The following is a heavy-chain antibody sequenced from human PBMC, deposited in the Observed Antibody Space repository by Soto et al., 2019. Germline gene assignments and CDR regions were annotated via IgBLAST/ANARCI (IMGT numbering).Heavy chain of an antibody. D-gene: IGHD2-2*01. CDR1: GGSISPYY. CDR3: AKGGTSSLPFDY. Sequence: QVQLQESGPGLVKPSETLSLTCTVSGGSISPYYWSWIRQPPGKGLEWFGNSHYSGNTDSNPYYPSLKGRVTISLDTSTNQFSLQLTSVTTADTAVYYCAKGGTSSLPFDYWGHGILVTDSS. CDR2: SHYSGNT. J-gene: IGHJ4*01. V-gene: IGHV4-59*01.